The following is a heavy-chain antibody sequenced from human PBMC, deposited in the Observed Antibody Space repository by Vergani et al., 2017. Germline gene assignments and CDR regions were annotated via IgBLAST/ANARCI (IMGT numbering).Heavy chain of an antibody. D-gene: IGHD3/OR15-3a*01. J-gene: IGHJ5*02. Sequence: QVQLHESGPGLVKPSQTLSLTCTVSGGSITSGSFYWSWIRQPAGKGLEWSGRIHSSGTTNYNPSLKSRVTLSVDTSKNQLSLRMTSVTAADTAVYYCAGDSWTSELRGVYWFDTWGQGTLVSVSS. CDR1: GGSITSGSFY. CDR2: IHSSGTT. CDR3: AGDSWTSELRGVYWFDT. V-gene: IGHV4-61*02.